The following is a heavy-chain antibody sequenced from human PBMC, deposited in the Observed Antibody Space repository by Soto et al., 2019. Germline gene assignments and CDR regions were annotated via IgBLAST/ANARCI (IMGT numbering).Heavy chain of an antibody. D-gene: IGHD3-3*01. CDR1: GGTFNSYA. V-gene: IGHV1-69*06. Sequence: QVQLVQSGAEVKAPGSSLKVSCKFSGGTFNSYAITWVRQVPGQGLEWMGGIIPILGTTNSAQKFLGRVTISADTSTNTAYLDLSTLTSEATAVYYCARARVRFVRHTHNGYTMDGSGQAPTVTVSS. CDR3: ARARVRFVRHTHNGYTMDG. J-gene: IGHJ6*02. CDR2: IIPILGTT.